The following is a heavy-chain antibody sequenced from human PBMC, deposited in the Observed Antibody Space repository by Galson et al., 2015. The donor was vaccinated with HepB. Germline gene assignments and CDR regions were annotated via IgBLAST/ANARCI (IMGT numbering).Heavy chain of an antibody. CDR3: ARDSAVSADY. CDR2: IDPKSGVT. V-gene: IGHV1-2*06. D-gene: IGHD3-10*01. J-gene: IGHJ4*02. CDR1: GYTFNGYY. Sequence: SVKVSCKASGYTFNGYYIHWARQAPGQGLEWMGRIDPKSGVTKYAQKFQGRVAMTRDTSISTAYMELSRLESDDTAVYYCARDSAVSADYWGQGTLVTVSS.